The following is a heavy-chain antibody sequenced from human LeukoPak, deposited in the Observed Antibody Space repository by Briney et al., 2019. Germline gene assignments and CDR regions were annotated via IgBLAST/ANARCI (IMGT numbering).Heavy chain of an antibody. D-gene: IGHD4-17*01. J-gene: IGHJ4*02. CDR2: INQNGNKK. CDR1: GFSFSSDW. V-gene: IGHV3-7*05. Sequence: TGGSLRLSCAASGFSFSSDWMNWVRQAPGKGLEWVANINQNGNKKYYVDSVKGRFTISRDNAKNSLYLQMDSLRAEDTAVYYCAREGDYFGDHWGQGTLVTVSS. CDR3: AREGDYFGDH.